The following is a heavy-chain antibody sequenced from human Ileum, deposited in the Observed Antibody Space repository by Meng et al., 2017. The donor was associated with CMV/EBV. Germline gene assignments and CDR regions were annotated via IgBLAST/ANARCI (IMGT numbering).Heavy chain of an antibody. CDR3: VRAGGSSGHFYELPDY. J-gene: IGHJ4*02. V-gene: IGHV3-74*01. CDR1: GFTFSDYW. D-gene: IGHD5/OR15-5a*01. Sequence: GESLKISCAASGFTFSDYWMHWVRQAPGKGLVWVSRINSDGSTTNYADSVKGRFTISRDNAKNTLYLQMDSLRAGDTAVYYCVRAGGSSGHFYELPDYWGQGTLVTVSS. CDR2: INSDGSTT.